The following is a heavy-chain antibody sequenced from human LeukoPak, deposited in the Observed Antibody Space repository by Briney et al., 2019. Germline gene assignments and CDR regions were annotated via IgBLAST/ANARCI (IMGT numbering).Heavy chain of an antibody. V-gene: IGHV3-21*01. CDR1: GFTFNNYI. D-gene: IGHD5-24*01. CDR2: ISSSSSYI. J-gene: IGHJ4*02. Sequence: PGGSLRLSCEVSGFTFNNYIMHWVRQAPGKGLEWVSSISSSSSYIYYADSVKGRFTISRDNAKNSLYLQMNSLRAEDTAVYYCARDRERGPTWDYWGQGTLVTVSS. CDR3: ARDRERGPTWDY.